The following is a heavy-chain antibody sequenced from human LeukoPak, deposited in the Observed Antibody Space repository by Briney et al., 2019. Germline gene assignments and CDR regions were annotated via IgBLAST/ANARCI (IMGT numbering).Heavy chain of an antibody. V-gene: IGHV3-23*01. Sequence: GGSLRLSCAASGFTFSTYAMSWVRQAPGKGLQWVSAISGGGGGTYYADSVKGRFTISRDNSKNTLYLQMNRLRAEDTAVYYCAKGGQYYFDYWGQGTPVTVSS. CDR3: AKGGQYYFDY. CDR2: ISGGGGGT. D-gene: IGHD1-26*01. J-gene: IGHJ4*02. CDR1: GFTFSTYA.